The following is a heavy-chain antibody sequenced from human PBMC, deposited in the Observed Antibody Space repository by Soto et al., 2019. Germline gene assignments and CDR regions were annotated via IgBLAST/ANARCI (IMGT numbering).Heavy chain of an antibody. D-gene: IGHD6-13*01. CDR2: ITKTGDT. V-gene: IGHV3-23*01. CDR1: GFTFSNCV. J-gene: IGHJ4*02. CDR3: AKGLLNGRWYAAD. Sequence: EVHLLESGGVLVQPGESLRLSCETSGFTFSNCVMTWVRQAPGKGLEWVSVITKTGDTDYAYSVKGRFTISRDNSKNTVYLQMNSLRAEDTAVYYCAKGLLNGRWYAADWGQGTLVTVSS.